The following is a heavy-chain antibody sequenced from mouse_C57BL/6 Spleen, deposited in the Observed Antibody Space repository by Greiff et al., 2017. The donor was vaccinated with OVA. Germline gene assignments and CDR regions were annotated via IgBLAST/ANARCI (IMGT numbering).Heavy chain of an antibody. Sequence: QVHVKQSGAELARPGASVKLSCKASGYTFTSYGISWVKQRTGQGLEWIGEIYPRSGNTYYNETFKGKATLTADKSSSTAYMELRSLTSEDSAVYFCARGGGSSYDYYAMDYWGQGTSVTVSS. CDR2: IYPRSGNT. CDR1: GYTFTSYG. CDR3: ARGGGSSYDYYAMDY. J-gene: IGHJ4*01. V-gene: IGHV1-81*01. D-gene: IGHD1-1*01.